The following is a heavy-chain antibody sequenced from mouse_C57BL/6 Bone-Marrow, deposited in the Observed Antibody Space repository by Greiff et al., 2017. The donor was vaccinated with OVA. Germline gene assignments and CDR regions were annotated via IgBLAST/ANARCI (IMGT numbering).Heavy chain of an antibody. CDR1: GFNITNTY. V-gene: IGHV14-3*01. D-gene: IGHD1-1*01. Sequence: EVQRVESVAELVRPGASVKLSCTASGFNITNTYMHWVKQRPEQGLEWIGRIDPANDNTKYAPKFQGKATMTADTSSNTAYLQLSSLSSEDTAVYCCARWNFGSSFYAMDYWGQGTSVTVSS. CDR2: IDPANDNT. CDR3: ARWNFGSSFYAMDY. J-gene: IGHJ4*01.